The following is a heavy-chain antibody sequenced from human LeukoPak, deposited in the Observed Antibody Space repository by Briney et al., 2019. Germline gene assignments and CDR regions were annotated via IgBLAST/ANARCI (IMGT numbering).Heavy chain of an antibody. CDR2: ISGSGGST. V-gene: IGHV3-23*01. CDR1: GFTFSSYA. J-gene: IGHJ4*02. D-gene: IGHD2-2*01. CDR3: AKDGVVPAAYYFDY. Sequence: GGSLRLSCAASGFTFSSYAMSGVRQAPGKGVEWVSAISGSGGSTYYADSVKGRFTISRDNSKNTLYLQMNSLRAEDTAVYYCAKDGVVPAAYYFDYWGQGTLVTVSS.